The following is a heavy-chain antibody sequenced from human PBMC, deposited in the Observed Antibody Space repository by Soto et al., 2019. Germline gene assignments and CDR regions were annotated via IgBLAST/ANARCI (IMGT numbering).Heavy chain of an antibody. CDR1: GFTFSSYW. Sequence: WGSLRLSCAASGFTFSSYWMHWVRQRPAEGLVWVSRITSDGKSKAYAESVKGRFAISRDNAKNTLYLQMNGLTAEDTAVYYCARESGDWPLNWFDPWGQGTLVTVSS. D-gene: IGHD2-21*02. CDR2: ITSDGKSK. J-gene: IGHJ5*02. CDR3: ARESGDWPLNWFDP. V-gene: IGHV3-74*01.